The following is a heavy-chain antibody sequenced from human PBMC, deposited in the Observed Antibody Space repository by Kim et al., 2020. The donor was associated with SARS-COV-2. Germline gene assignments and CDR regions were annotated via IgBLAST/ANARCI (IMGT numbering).Heavy chain of an antibody. CDR1: GFTFSSYA. CDR3: AKARVRDLYNYYGMDV. D-gene: IGHD3-10*01. V-gene: IGHV3-23*01. J-gene: IGHJ6*02. CDR2: ISGSGGST. Sequence: GGSLRLSCAASGFTFSSYAMSWVRQAPGKGLEWVSGISGSGGSTYYADSVKGRFTFSRDNSKNTVYLQMNSLRAEDTAVYYCAKARVRDLYNYYGMDVWGQGTTVTVSS.